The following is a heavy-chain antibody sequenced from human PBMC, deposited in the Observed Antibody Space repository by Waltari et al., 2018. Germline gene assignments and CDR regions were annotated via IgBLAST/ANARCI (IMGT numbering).Heavy chain of an antibody. V-gene: IGHV5-51*01. J-gene: IGHJ2*01. CDR1: GYSFTSYW. D-gene: IGHD4-17*01. CDR3: ARGPRWPSTVVNWYFDL. CDR2: IDPGDSDT. Sequence: EVQLVQSGAEVKKPGESLKISCKGSGYSFTSYWIGWVRQMPGKGLEWMGIIDPGDSDTRYSPSFQGQVTISADKSISTAYLQWSSLKASDTAMYYCARGPRWPSTVVNWYFDLWGRGTLVTVSS.